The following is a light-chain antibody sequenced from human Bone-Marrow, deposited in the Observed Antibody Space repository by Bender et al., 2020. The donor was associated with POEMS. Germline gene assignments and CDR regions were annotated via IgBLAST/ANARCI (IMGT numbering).Light chain of an antibody. CDR1: SSNIGNHG. CDR3: AVWDDDLDDIL. Sequence: QSVVTQPPSLSEAPRQRVTISCSGSSSNIGNHGVNWYQQLPGTAPKLLIYYNNQRPTGVLDRISGSKSGTSASLVISGVQSEDKAVYYCAVWDDDLDDILFGGGTKLTVL. CDR2: YNN. V-gene: IGLV1-36*01. J-gene: IGLJ2*01.